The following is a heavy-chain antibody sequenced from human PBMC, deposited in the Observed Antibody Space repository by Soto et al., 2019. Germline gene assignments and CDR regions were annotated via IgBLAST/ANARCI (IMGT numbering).Heavy chain of an antibody. Sequence: ASVKVSCNASGYTFTSSGISWVRQAPGQGLEWMGWISVYNGNTNYAQNFQGRVSMTTDTSTSTVYMELRNLRSDDTAVYYCARGVVVPAATGKTWFDPWGQGTLVTVSS. J-gene: IGHJ5*02. V-gene: IGHV1-18*01. CDR2: ISVYNGNT. D-gene: IGHD2-2*01. CDR3: ARGVVVPAATGKTWFDP. CDR1: GYTFTSSG.